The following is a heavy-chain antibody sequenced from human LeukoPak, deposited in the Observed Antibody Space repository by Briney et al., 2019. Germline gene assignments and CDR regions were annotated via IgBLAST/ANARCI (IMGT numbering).Heavy chain of an antibody. CDR2: MSSSGSIK. D-gene: IGHD2-2*01. J-gene: IGHJ6*03. Sequence: GGSLRLSCAASGFTFTDYYMNWVRQAPGKGLEWVSYMSSSGSIKYCADSVKGRFIISRDNAKNSLFLEMNSLRAEDTAVYYCARGDCSSTNCYVGYYYYMDVWGKGTTVTVSS. V-gene: IGHV3-11*01. CDR3: ARGDCSSTNCYVGYYYYMDV. CDR1: GFTFTDYY.